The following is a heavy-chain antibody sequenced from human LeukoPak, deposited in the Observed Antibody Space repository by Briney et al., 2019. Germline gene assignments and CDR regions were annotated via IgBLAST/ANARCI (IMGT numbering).Heavy chain of an antibody. CDR1: GGSISSYY. V-gene: IGHV4-59*08. CDR3: ARRAGYCSSTSCYKAHFDY. D-gene: IGHD2-2*02. CDR2: IYHSGST. Sequence: PSETLSLTCTVSGGSISSYYWSWIRQPPGKGLEWIGSIYHSGSTYYNPSLKSRVTISVDTSKNQFSLKLSSVTAADTAVYYCARRAGYCSSTSCYKAHFDYWGQGTLVTVSS. J-gene: IGHJ4*02.